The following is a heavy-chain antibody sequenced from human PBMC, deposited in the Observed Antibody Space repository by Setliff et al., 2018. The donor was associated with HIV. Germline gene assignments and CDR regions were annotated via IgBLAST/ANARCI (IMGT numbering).Heavy chain of an antibody. Sequence: ASVKVSCKTSGYTFTSYYVNWVRQAPGQGLEWMGIINCENGDTTYAQNFKDRVTVTRDTSTSTVYMDLSSLRPEDTAVCYCARESQTGTGSYLAWGQGTLVTVSS. CDR1: GYTFTSYY. CDR2: INCENGDT. D-gene: IGHD3-10*01. V-gene: IGHV1-46*01. J-gene: IGHJ4*02. CDR3: ARESQTGTGSYLA.